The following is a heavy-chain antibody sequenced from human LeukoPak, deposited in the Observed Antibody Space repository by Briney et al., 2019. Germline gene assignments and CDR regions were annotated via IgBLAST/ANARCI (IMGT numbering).Heavy chain of an antibody. J-gene: IGHJ3*02. V-gene: IGHV5-51*01. CDR1: GYTFTSYW. CDR3: ARSSAGAFDI. CDR2: IYPGDSDT. Sequence: GASVKVSCKASGYTFTSYWIGWVRQMPGKGLEWMGIIYPGDSDTRYSPSFQGQVTISADKSISTAYLQWSSLKASDTAMYYCARSSAGAFDIWGQGTMVTVSS. D-gene: IGHD1-1*01.